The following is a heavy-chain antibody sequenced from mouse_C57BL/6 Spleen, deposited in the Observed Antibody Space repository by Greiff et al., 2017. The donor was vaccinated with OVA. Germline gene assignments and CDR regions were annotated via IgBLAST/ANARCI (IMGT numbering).Heavy chain of an antibody. D-gene: IGHD1-1*01. CDR1: GYTFTSYW. CDR3: ARGGPSTTVVATNFDY. CDR2: IYPSDSGT. J-gene: IGHJ2*01. Sequence: QVQLQQPGAELVRPGSSVKLSCKASGYTFTSYWMDWVKQRPGQGLEWIGNIYPSDSGTHYNQKFKDKATLTVDKSSSTAYMQLSSLTSEDSAVYYCARGGPSTTVVATNFDYWGQGTTLTVSS. V-gene: IGHV1-61*01.